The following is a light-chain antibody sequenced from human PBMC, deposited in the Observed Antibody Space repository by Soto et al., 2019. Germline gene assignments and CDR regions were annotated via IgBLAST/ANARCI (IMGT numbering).Light chain of an antibody. J-gene: IGKJ3*01. CDR1: QSVRDN. V-gene: IGKV3-15*01. CDR3: QHYDSWPPL. Sequence: EIVMTQSPTTLSVXPGERATLSCRASQSVRDNLAWYQQKPGQAPRLLIYGAYIRVTGIPARFSGSGSGTEFTLTISSLQSEDFAVYYCQHYDSWPPLFGPGTKVDIK. CDR2: GAY.